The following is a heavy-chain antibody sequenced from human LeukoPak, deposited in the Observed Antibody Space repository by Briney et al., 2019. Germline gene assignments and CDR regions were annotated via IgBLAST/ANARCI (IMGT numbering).Heavy chain of an antibody. D-gene: IGHD3-10*01. CDR3: ARNYYGSGSYYGFDY. Sequence: ASVKVSCKASGYSFTSYAMHWVRQAPGQRLEWMGWINAGNGNTKYSQKFQGRVTITRDTSASTAYMELSSLRSEDTAVYYCARNYYGSGSYYGFDYWGQGTLVTVS. V-gene: IGHV1-3*01. CDR1: GYSFTSYA. J-gene: IGHJ4*02. CDR2: INAGNGNT.